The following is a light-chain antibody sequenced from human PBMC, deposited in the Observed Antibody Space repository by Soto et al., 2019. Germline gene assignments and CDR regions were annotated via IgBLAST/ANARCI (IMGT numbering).Light chain of an antibody. V-gene: IGKV3-20*01. CDR1: QSVSNSF. CDR2: GIS. Sequence: ESVLTQSPGTLSLSPGEIATLSCRASQSVSNSFFAWYQQKPGQAHRLLIYGISNSATGSPDRFSGCGRGTDFTLTISGLEPEYLVVYYCQQYSSFPHSFGQVTKLEV. J-gene: IGKJ2*01. CDR3: QQYSSFPHS.